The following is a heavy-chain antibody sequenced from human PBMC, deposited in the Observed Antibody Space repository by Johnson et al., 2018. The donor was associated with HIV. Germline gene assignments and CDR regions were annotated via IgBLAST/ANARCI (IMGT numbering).Heavy chain of an antibody. J-gene: IGHJ3*02. CDR1: GFTFSTYA. D-gene: IGHD2-21*02. V-gene: IGHV3-30-3*01. CDR3: ARSPASRVGDSFAFDI. CDR2: MSCDGSNK. Sequence: QVQLVESGGGVVQPGGSLRLSCAASGFTFSTYAMHWVRQAPGEGLAWVAVMSCDGSNKFYADSVKGRFTISRDNSKNTLYLQVNSLKTEDTAVYFCARSPASRVGDSFAFDIWGQGTMVTVSS.